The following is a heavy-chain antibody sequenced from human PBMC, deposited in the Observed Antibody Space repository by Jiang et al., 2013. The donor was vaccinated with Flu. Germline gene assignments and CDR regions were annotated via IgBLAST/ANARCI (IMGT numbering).Heavy chain of an antibody. Sequence: GAEVKKPGSSVKVSCKASGGTFSSYAVSWVRQAPGQGLEWMGGIIPILGTPKYAQKFQGRLTITADEFTSTLYMELSRLRSEDTAVYYCAGDRDGYNNWYFDLWGRGTLVTVSS. CDR1: GGTFSSYA. CDR2: IIPILGTP. J-gene: IGHJ2*01. CDR3: AGDRDGYNNWYFDL. D-gene: IGHD5-24*01. V-gene: IGHV1-69*01.